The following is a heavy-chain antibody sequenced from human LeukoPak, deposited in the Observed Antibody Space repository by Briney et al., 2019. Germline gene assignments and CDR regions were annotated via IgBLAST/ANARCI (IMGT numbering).Heavy chain of an antibody. V-gene: IGHV3-30-3*01. CDR1: GFTFSSYA. J-gene: IGHJ3*02. D-gene: IGHD4-17*01. CDR3: ARESGDYDAFDI. Sequence: GGSLRLSCAASGFTFSSYAMHWVRQAPGKGLEWVAVISYDGSNKYYADSVKGRFTISRDNSKNTLYLQMNSLRAEDTAVYYCARESGDYDAFDIWGQGTMVTVSS. CDR2: ISYDGSNK.